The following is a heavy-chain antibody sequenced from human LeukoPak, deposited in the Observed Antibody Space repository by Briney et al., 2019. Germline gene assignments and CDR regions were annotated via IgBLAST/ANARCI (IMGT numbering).Heavy chain of an antibody. Sequence: GGSLRLSCSASGFTFSSYGMHWVRQAPGKGLEWVAVISYDGSNKYYADSVKGRFTFSRDISKNTLYLYLQMNSLRAEDTAVYYCAREGYYATIDYWGQGTLVTVSS. CDR3: AREGYYATIDY. V-gene: IGHV3-33*08. CDR1: GFTFSSYG. CDR2: ISYDGSNK. D-gene: IGHD3-10*01. J-gene: IGHJ4*02.